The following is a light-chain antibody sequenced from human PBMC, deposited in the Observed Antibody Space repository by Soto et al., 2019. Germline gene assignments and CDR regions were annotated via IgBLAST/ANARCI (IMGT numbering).Light chain of an antibody. CDR1: QSVSSN. V-gene: IGKV3-20*01. CDR2: GAS. J-gene: IGKJ1*01. Sequence: EIVMTQSRATLSLSPGERATLSSTASQSVSSNLAWYQQKPGQAPRLLIYGASSRATGIPDRFSGSGSGTDFTLTISSLQPEDFAVYYCQQYASSPQTFGQGTKVDI. CDR3: QQYASSPQT.